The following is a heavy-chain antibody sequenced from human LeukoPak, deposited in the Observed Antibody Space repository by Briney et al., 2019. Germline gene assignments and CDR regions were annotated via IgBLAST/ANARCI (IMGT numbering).Heavy chain of an antibody. CDR3: ARDQGY. J-gene: IGHJ4*02. CDR2: IYHSGST. V-gene: IGHV4-30-2*01. CDR1: GGSISSGGYY. Sequence: SETLSLTCTVSGGSISSGGYYWSWIQQPPGKGLEWIGYIYHSGSTFYNPSLKSRVTISVDRSKNQFSLKLRSVTAADTAVYYCARDQGYWGQGTLVTVSS.